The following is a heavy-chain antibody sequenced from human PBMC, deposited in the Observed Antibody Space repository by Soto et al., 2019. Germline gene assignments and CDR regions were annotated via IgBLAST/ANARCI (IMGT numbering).Heavy chain of an antibody. V-gene: IGHV3-30-3*01. CDR3: ARSPITMSAFDI. CDR1: GFTFSSYA. J-gene: IGHJ3*02. Sequence: GGSMRISCAASGFTFSSYARHWVRQAPGKGLEWVAVISYDGSNKYYADSVKGRFTISRDNSKNTLYLQMNSLRAEDTAVYYCARSPITMSAFDIWGQGTMVTVTS. CDR2: ISYDGSNK. D-gene: IGHD3-22*01.